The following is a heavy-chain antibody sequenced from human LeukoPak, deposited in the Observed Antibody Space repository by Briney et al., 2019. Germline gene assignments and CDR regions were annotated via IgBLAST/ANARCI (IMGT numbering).Heavy chain of an antibody. CDR2: IRNKASGGTT. D-gene: IGHD2-15*01. CDR1: GFTFGDYS. CDR3: TRDRIMTDF. Sequence: GWSLRLSCTASGFTFGDYSMTWFRQAPGKGLEWVSFIRNKASGGTTEHAASVRGRFTTSRDDSKSIAYLQMNSLKTEDTAPYYCTRDRIMTDFWGQGTLVTVSS. V-gene: IGHV3-49*03. J-gene: IGHJ4*02.